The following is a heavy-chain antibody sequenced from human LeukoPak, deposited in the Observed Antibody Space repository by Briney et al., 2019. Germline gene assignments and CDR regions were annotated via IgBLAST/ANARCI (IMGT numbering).Heavy chain of an antibody. CDR3: ARRVAVGNYFDP. J-gene: IGHJ5*02. CDR2: IYYSGST. Sequence: PSETLSLTCAFSGGSISTDYWSWVRQPPGKGLQWIGYIYYSGSTNYNPSLKSRVTISLNTAKNQFSLRLRSVTAAGTAVYYCARRVAVGNYFDPWGQGTLVTVSS. D-gene: IGHD4-11*01. V-gene: IGHV4-59*08. CDR1: GGSISTDY.